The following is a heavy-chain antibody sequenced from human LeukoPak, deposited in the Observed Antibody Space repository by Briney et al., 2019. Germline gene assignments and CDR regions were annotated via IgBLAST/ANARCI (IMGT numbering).Heavy chain of an antibody. CDR3: ARPPYSSSWSKGYYYYMDV. CDR1: GFTFSDYD. D-gene: IGHD6-13*01. CDR2: ISSSGSTI. V-gene: IGHV3-11*04. J-gene: IGHJ6*03. Sequence: GGSLRLSCSASGFTFSDYDMNWVRQAPGKGLEWVSYISSSGSTIYYADSVKGRFTISRDNAKNSLYLQMNSLRAEDTAVYYCARPPYSSSWSKGYYYYMDVWGKGTTVTVSS.